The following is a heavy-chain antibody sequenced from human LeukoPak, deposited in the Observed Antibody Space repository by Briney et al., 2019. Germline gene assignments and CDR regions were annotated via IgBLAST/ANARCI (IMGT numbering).Heavy chain of an antibody. CDR1: GGSLNGYY. Sequence: SETLSLTCTVSGGSLNGYYWGWIRQPPGKGLECIGYIHSSEGTAHNASLKSRLTISLDTSKNQFSLTLSSVTAADTAVYYCARHVYGEGMVVWGKGTTITVSS. CDR2: IHSSEGT. V-gene: IGHV4-59*08. CDR3: ARHVYGEGMVV. D-gene: IGHD4-17*01. J-gene: IGHJ6*04.